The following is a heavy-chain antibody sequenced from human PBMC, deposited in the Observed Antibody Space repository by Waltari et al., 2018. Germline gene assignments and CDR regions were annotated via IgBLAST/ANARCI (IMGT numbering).Heavy chain of an antibody. Sequence: EVQLVESGGGLVQPGGSLRLSCAASGFTFSSSSMNWVRQAPGKGREWVSYISSSSSTIYYADSVKGRFTSSRDNAKNSLYLQMNSLRAEDTAVYYCARGSVAGTSSNWFDPWGQGTLVTVSS. CDR2: ISSSSSTI. V-gene: IGHV3-48*04. CDR3: ARGSVAGTSSNWFDP. D-gene: IGHD6-19*01. CDR1: GFTFSSSS. J-gene: IGHJ5*02.